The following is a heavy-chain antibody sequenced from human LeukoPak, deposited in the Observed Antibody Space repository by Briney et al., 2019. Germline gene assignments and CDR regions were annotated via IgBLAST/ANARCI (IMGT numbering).Heavy chain of an antibody. D-gene: IGHD6-19*01. CDR3: AKVPDSSGWYTGRYYFDY. Sequence: GGSLRLSCSASGFTFSSYAMHWVRQAPGKGLEYVSAISSNGGSTYYADSVKGRFTISRDNSKNTLYLQMNSLRAEDTAVYYCAKVPDSSGWYTGRYYFDYWGQGTLVTVSS. J-gene: IGHJ4*02. CDR1: GFTFSSYA. CDR2: ISSNGGST. V-gene: IGHV3-64*04.